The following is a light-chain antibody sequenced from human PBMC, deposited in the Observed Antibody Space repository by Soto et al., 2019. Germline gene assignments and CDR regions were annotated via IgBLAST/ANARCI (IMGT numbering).Light chain of an antibody. CDR3: MQPLQTPYT. CDR2: LGS. Sequence: DIVITQSPLSLPVTPGEPASISCRSSQSLLHSNGYNYLDWYLQKPGQSPQLLIYLGSNRASGVPDRFSGSGSGTDFTLKISRVEAEDVGVFYCMQPLQTPYTCGQGTKLEIK. CDR1: QSLLHSNGYNY. V-gene: IGKV2-28*01. J-gene: IGKJ2*01.